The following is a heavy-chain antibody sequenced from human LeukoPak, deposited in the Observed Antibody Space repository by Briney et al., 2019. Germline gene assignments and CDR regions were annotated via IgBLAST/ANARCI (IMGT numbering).Heavy chain of an antibody. CDR2: ISGSGGST. J-gene: IGHJ4*02. Sequence: PGGXLRLSCAASGFTFSSYAMSWVGQAPGKGLEWVSAISGSGGSTYYADSVKGRFTISRDNSKNTLYLQMNSLRAEDTAVYYCAKAVRGFGVVFDYWGQGTLVTVSS. D-gene: IGHD3-3*01. CDR1: GFTFSSYA. V-gene: IGHV3-23*01. CDR3: AKAVRGFGVVFDY.